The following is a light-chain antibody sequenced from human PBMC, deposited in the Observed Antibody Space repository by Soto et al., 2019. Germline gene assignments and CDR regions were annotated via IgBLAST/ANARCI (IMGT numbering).Light chain of an antibody. V-gene: IGKV3-20*01. CDR3: QLYGGSRPFT. J-gene: IGKJ3*01. CDR1: QSVSSDY. Sequence: EIVLTQSPGTLSLSPGERATLSCRASQSVSSDYLAWYQQKPGQAPRLLISRASRRATGIPDRFSGSGSGTDFTLTITRPEAEDFAGYYCQLYGGSRPFTFGPGTKVDIK. CDR2: RAS.